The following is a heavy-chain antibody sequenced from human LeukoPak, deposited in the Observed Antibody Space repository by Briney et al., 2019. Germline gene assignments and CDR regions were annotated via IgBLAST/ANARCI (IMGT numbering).Heavy chain of an antibody. J-gene: IGHJ4*02. CDR2: IKQDGSEK. CDR1: GFFFSSYW. CDR3: TRHVRFEGVDY. V-gene: IGHV3-7*01. D-gene: IGHD3-3*01. Sequence: PGGSLRLSCAASGFFFSSYWMSWVRQAPGKGLEGVANIKQDGSEKYYVDSVKGRFTISRDNAKNSLYLQMNSLRAEDTAVYYCTRHVRFEGVDYWGQGTLVTVSS.